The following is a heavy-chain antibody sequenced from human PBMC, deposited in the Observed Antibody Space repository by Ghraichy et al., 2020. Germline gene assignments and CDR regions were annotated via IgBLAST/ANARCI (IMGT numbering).Heavy chain of an antibody. CDR3: AIDHYGGSSGPYYFDY. J-gene: IGHJ4*02. Sequence: GGSLRLSCAASGFTFSTHGMHWVRQAPGKGLEWVAVISYDGSKKYYRDSVKGRFTISRDNSKNMVYLQMNSLRAEDTAVYYCAIDHYGGSSGPYYFDYWGQGTLVAVSS. CDR1: GFTFSTHG. D-gene: IGHD4-23*01. CDR2: ISYDGSKK. V-gene: IGHV3-30*03.